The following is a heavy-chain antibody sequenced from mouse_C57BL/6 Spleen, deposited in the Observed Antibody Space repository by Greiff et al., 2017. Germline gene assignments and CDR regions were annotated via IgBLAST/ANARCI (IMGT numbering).Heavy chain of an antibody. Sequence: VQLQQSGAELVRPGASVKLSCTASGFNIKDDYMHWVKQRPEQGLEWIGWIDTENGDTEYASKFQGKATITANTSSNTAYLQLSSLTSADTAVYSRTPLRGKSYYYFAYWGQGTTLTVSS. CDR2: IDTENGDT. CDR1: GFNIKDDY. CDR3: TPLRGKSYYYFAY. J-gene: IGHJ2*01. V-gene: IGHV14-4*01.